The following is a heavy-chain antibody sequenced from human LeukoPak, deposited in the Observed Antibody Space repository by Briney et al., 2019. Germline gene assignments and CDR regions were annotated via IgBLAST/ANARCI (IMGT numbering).Heavy chain of an antibody. CDR1: GGSFSGYY. V-gene: IGHV4-34*01. D-gene: IGHD6-13*01. CDR3: ARGRGSSWHYYFDY. Sequence: SETLSLTCAVYGGSFSGYYWSWIRQPPGKGLEWIGEINHRGSTNYNPSLKSRVTISVDTSKNQFSLKLSSVTAADTAVYYCARGRGSSWHYYFDYWGQGTLVTVSS. CDR2: INHRGST. J-gene: IGHJ4*02.